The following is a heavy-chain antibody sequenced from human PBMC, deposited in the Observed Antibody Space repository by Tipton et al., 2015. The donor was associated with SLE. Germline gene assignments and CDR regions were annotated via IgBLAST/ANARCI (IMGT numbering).Heavy chain of an antibody. V-gene: IGHV7-4-1*02. CDR1: GYTFISYG. CDR3: ARLRYSGSYNGMDV. D-gene: IGHD1-26*01. Sequence: SGPEVKKPGASVKVSCKASGYTFISYGMNWVRQAPGQGLEWMGWINTNTGNPTYAQGFTGRVVFSLDTSVSTAYLQISSLKAEDTAVYCCARLRYSGSYNGMDVWGQGTTVTVSS. CDR2: INTNTGNP. J-gene: IGHJ6*02.